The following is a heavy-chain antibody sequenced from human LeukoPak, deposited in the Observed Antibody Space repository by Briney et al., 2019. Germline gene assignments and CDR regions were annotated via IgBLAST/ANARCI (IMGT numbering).Heavy chain of an antibody. D-gene: IGHD3-3*01. CDR3: AYRTSTYYDFWSGYLPRYMDV. CDR2: INHSGST. CDR1: GGSFSGYY. J-gene: IGHJ6*03. Sequence: SETLSLTCAVYGGSFSGYYWSWIRQPPGKGLEWIGEINHSGSTNYNPSLKSRVTISVDTSKNQFSLKLSSVTAADTAVYYCAYRTSTYYDFWSGYLPRYMDVWGKGTTVTVSS. V-gene: IGHV4-34*01.